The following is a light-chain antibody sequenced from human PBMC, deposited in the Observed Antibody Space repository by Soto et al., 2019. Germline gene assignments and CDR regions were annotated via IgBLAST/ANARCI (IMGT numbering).Light chain of an antibody. Sequence: EIVFPQSPATLSLSPGERATLSCRASQRVSSYLAWYQQKPGQAPRLLIYDASNRPTGLPARFNGSGSATDFTFTISSLEPEDFAVYYCEQRSSWYTFGEGTKVEIK. V-gene: IGKV3-11*01. CDR1: QRVSSY. CDR2: DAS. J-gene: IGKJ2*01. CDR3: EQRSSWYT.